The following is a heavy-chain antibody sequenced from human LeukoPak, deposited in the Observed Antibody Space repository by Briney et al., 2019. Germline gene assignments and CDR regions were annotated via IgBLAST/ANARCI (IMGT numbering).Heavy chain of an antibody. V-gene: IGHV4-31*03. Sequence: SETLSLTCTVSGGSISSGGYYWSWIRQHPGKGLEWIGYIYYSGSTNYNPSLKSRVTISVDTSKNQFSLKLSSVTAADTAVYYCARVIGLMVYAFGWFDPWGQGTLVTVSS. CDR2: IYYSGST. D-gene: IGHD2-8*01. CDR1: GGSISSGGYY. CDR3: ARVIGLMVYAFGWFDP. J-gene: IGHJ5*02.